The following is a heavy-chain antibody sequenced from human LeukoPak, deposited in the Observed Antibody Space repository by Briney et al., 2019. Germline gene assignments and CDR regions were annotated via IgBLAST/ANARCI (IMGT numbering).Heavy chain of an antibody. J-gene: IGHJ4*02. D-gene: IGHD3-10*01. CDR3: ARVGYLTDYYGSGPLGY. V-gene: IGHV1-18*01. CDR1: GYTFTSYS. CDR2: ISAYNGNT. Sequence: ASVKVSCKASGYTFTSYSISWVRQAPGQGLEWMGWISAYNGNTNYAQKLQGRVTMTTDTSTSTAYMELRSLRSDDTAVYYCARVGYLTDYYGSGPLGYWGQGTLVTVSS.